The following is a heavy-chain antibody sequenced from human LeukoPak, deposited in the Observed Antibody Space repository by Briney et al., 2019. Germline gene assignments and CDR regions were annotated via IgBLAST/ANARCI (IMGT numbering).Heavy chain of an antibody. Sequence: ASVKVSCKASGYTFTSYYIHRVRQAPGQGLEWMGVINVSGGGTTYAQRFQGRVTMTRDTSTSTVYMELSSLRSDDTAVYYCARDVYGLDVWGQGTTVTVSS. CDR3: ARDVYGLDV. J-gene: IGHJ6*02. V-gene: IGHV1-46*01. CDR1: GYTFTSYY. CDR2: INVSGGGT.